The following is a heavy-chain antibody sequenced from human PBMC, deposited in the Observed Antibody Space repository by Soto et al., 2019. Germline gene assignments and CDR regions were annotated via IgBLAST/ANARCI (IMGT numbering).Heavy chain of an antibody. CDR3: ARSTEFDSSGYGVDY. J-gene: IGHJ4*02. V-gene: IGHV1-18*01. D-gene: IGHD3-22*01. Sequence: ASVKVSCKASGYTFSYGISWVRQAPGQGLEWMGWISAYNGNTNYAQKLQGRVTMTTDTSTSTAYMELRSLRSDDTAVYYCARSTEFDSSGYGVDYWGQGTLVTVSS. CDR1: GYTFSYG. CDR2: ISAYNGNT.